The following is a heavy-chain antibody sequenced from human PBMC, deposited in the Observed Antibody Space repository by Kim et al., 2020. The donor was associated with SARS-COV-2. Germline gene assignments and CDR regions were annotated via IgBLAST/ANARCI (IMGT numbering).Heavy chain of an antibody. V-gene: IGHV4-59*01. CDR2: IYYSGST. CDR3: ARTSASLYYDSSGYTNWFDP. J-gene: IGHJ5*02. CDR1: GGSISSYY. D-gene: IGHD3-22*01. Sequence: SETLSLTCTVSGGSISSYYWSWIRQPPGKGLEWIGYIYYSGSTNYNPSLKSRVTISVDTAKNQFSLKLSTVTAADTAVYYCARTSASLYYDSSGYTNWFDPWGQGTLVTVSS.